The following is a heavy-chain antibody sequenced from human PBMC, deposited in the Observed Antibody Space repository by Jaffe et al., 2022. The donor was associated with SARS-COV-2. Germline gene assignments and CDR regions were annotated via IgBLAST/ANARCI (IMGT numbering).Heavy chain of an antibody. J-gene: IGHJ6*02. CDR1: GFTFSSYA. Sequence: EVQLLESGGGLVQPGGSLRLSCAASGFTFSSYAMSWVRQAPGKGLEWVSAISGSGGSTYYADSVKGRFTISRDNSKNTLYLQMNSLRAEDTAVYYCAKSSPFWSGYSPGRYYGMDVWGQGTTVTVSS. V-gene: IGHV3-23*01. CDR3: AKSSPFWSGYSPGRYYGMDV. CDR2: ISGSGGST. D-gene: IGHD3-3*01.